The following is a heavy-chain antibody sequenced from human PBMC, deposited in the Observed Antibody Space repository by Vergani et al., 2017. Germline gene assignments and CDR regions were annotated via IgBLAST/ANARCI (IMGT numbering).Heavy chain of an antibody. CDR2: LTGGGGST. V-gene: IGHV3-23*01. CDR1: GFTFSTYA. D-gene: IGHD1-26*01. CDR3: VKDAGSYEDFFDS. J-gene: IGHJ4*02. Sequence: EVQLLESGGSLKQPGGSVRLSCAASGFTFSTYAMHWVRQAPGKGLECVSALTGGGGSTYYADYFKGSVIISRDNSWDTLYLQMNSLRPEDPATYYCVKDAGSYEDFFDSWGQGTLVTVSS.